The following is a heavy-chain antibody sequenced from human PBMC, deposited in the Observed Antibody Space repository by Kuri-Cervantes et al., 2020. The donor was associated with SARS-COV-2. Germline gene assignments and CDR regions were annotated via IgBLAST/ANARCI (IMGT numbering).Heavy chain of an antibody. CDR2: IYYSGST. V-gene: IGHV4-39*01. CDR3: ARQLRTRAFDI. J-gene: IGHJ3*02. D-gene: IGHD3-3*01. Sequence: SETLSLTCTVSGGSISSSSYYWGWIRQPPGKGLEWIGSIYYSGSTYYNPSLKSRVTISVDTSKNQFSLKLSSVTAADTAVYYCARQLRTRAFDIWGRGTMVTVSS. CDR1: GGSISSSSYY.